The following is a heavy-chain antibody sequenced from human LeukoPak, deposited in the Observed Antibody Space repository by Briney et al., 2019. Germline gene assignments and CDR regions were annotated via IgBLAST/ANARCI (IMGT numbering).Heavy chain of an antibody. CDR2: ISAYNGNT. J-gene: IGHJ4*02. CDR3: ARDRGTYGDPIPYYFDY. D-gene: IGHD4-17*01. V-gene: IGHV1-18*01. Sequence: ASVKVSCKASGYTFTSYGISRVRQAPGQGLEWMGWISAYNGNTNYAQKLQGRVTMTTDTSTSTAYMELRSLRSDDTAVYYCARDRGTYGDPIPYYFDYWGQGTLVTVSS. CDR1: GYTFTSYG.